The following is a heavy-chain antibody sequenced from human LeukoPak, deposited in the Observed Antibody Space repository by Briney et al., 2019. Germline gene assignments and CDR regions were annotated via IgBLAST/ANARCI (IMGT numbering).Heavy chain of an antibody. CDR3: AKDTGLVAATRYYFDY. CDR1: GFTFSSYA. D-gene: IGHD1-26*01. V-gene: IGHV3-30*04. CDR2: ISYDGSNK. Sequence: GGSLRLSCAASGFTFSSYAMHWVRQAPGKGLEWVAVISYDGSNKYYADSVKGRFTISRDNSKNTLYLQMNSLRVEDTAVYYCAKDTGLVAATRYYFDYWGQGTLVTVSS. J-gene: IGHJ4*02.